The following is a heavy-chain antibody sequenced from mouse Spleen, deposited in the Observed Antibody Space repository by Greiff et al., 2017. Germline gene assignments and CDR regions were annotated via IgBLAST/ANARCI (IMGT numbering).Heavy chain of an antibody. CDR1: GYTFTDYN. J-gene: IGHJ3*01. D-gene: IGHD1-1*01. V-gene: IGHV1S29*02. Sequence: VQLQQSGPELVKPGASVKISCKASGYTFTDYNMHWVKQSHGKSLEWIGYIYPYNGGTGYNQKFKSKATLTVDNSSSTAYMELRSLTSEDSAVYYCARSYYGAYWGQGTLVTVSA. CDR3: ARSYYGAY. CDR2: IYPYNGGT.